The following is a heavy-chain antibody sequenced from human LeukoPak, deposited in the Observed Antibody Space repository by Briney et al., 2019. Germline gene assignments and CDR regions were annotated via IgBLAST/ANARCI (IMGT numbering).Heavy chain of an antibody. CDR3: ARGRQQLARYFDY. CDR1: GGSISSYY. Sequence: PSETLSLTCTVSGGSISSYYWSWIRQPPGKGLEWIWYIDYSGGTNYNPSLKSRVTISVDTSKNQFSLKLSSVTAADTAVYYCARGRQQLARYFDYWGQGTLVTVSS. CDR2: IDYSGGT. V-gene: IGHV4-59*01. J-gene: IGHJ4*02. D-gene: IGHD6-13*01.